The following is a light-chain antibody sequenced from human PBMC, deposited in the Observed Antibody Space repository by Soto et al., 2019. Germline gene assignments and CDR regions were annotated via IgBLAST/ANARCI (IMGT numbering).Light chain of an antibody. CDR3: VSFTTSRSYV. CDR2: DII. CDR1: SSDVGAYIF. Sequence: QSVLTQPASVSGSPGQSITISRTGTSSDVGAYIFVSWYQQHPGKAPKLMIYDIINRPSGVSNRFSGSKSGNTASLTISGLQAEDEADYYCVSFTTSRSYVFGTGTKVTV. J-gene: IGLJ1*01. V-gene: IGLV2-14*03.